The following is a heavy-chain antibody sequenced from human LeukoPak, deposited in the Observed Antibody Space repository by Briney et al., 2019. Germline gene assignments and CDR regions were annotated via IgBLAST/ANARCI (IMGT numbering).Heavy chain of an antibody. Sequence: ASVKVSCKASGYTFTDYYIHWVRQAPGQGLEWMGWINPNSGGTNYAQKFQGRVTMTRDTSISTAYMELSRLRSDDTAVYYCARDQRMVRGVYLFDYWGQGTLVTVSS. J-gene: IGHJ4*02. CDR2: INPNSGGT. CDR3: ARDQRMVRGVYLFDY. V-gene: IGHV1-2*02. D-gene: IGHD3-10*01. CDR1: GYTFTDYY.